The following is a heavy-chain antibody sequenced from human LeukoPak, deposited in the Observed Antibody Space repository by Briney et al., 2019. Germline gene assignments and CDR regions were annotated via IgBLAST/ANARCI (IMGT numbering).Heavy chain of an antibody. V-gene: IGHV3-74*01. CDR1: GFTFSSYW. CDR2: IKTDGSST. J-gene: IGHJ4*02. CDR3: ARDGLIAADY. Sequence: GGSLRLSCAASGFTFSSYWMHWVRQAPGKGLLWVSRIKTDGSSTFYADSVKGRFTISRDNAKNTLYLQMNSLRAEDTAVYYCARDGLIAADYWGQGTLVTVSS. D-gene: IGHD6-25*01.